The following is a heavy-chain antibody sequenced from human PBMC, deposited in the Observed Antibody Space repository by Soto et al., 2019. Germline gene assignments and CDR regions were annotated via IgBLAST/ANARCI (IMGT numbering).Heavy chain of an antibody. J-gene: IGHJ4*02. CDR2: IIPMFGTP. Sequence: QVQLVQSGAEVRKPGSSVRVSCKAAGGTFDTYAVSWVRQAPGQGLEWMGGIIPMFGTPYYAQRFQGRVTITADASTGTAYMELRSLRSEDTAVYFCARDRDFGNYFDSAYWGQGTLVTVSS. CDR1: GGTFDTYA. D-gene: IGHD1-26*01. CDR3: ARDRDFGNYFDSAY. V-gene: IGHV1-69*01.